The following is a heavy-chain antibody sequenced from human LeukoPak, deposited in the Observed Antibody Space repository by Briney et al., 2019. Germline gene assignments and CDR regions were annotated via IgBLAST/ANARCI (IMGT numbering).Heavy chain of an antibody. J-gene: IGHJ6*03. CDR3: ARRSRYYYSYYMDV. CDR2: ISAYNGNT. Sequence: ASVKVSCKASGYTFTSYGISWVRQAPGQGLEWMGWISAYNGNTNYAQKLQGRVTMTTDTSTSTAYMELRSLRSDDTAVYYCARRSRYYYSYYMDVWGKGTTVTISS. CDR1: GYTFTSYG. V-gene: IGHV1-18*01.